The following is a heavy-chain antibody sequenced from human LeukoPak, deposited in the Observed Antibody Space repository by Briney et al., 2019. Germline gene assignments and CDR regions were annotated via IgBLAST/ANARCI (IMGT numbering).Heavy chain of an antibody. CDR2: IKQDGSEK. J-gene: IGHJ4*02. D-gene: IGHD6-19*01. CDR1: GFTFSTYG. V-gene: IGHV3-7*01. CDR3: ARDGSSGLDFDY. Sequence: QPGGSLRLSCAASGFTFSTYGMHWVRQAPGKGLEWVANIKQDGSEKYYVDSVKGRFTISRDNAKNSLYLQMNSLRAEDTAVYYCARDGSSGLDFDYWGQGTLVTVSS.